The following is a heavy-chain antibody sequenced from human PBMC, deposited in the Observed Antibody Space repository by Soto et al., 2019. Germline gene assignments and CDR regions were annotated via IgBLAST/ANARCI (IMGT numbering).Heavy chain of an antibody. CDR1: GGTFSSYA. CDR3: ARVLVKAVAGTVLGY. J-gene: IGHJ4*02. Sequence: SVKVSCKASGGTFSSYAISWVRQAPGQGLEWMGGIIPIFGTANYAQKFQGRVTITADESTSTAYMELSSLRSEDTAVYYCARVLVKAVAGTVLGYWGQGTLVTISS. D-gene: IGHD6-19*01. V-gene: IGHV1-69*13. CDR2: IIPIFGTA.